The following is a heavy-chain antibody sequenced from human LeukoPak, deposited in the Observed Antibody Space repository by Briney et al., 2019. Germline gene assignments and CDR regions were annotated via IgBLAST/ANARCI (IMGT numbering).Heavy chain of an antibody. V-gene: IGHV4-59*01. D-gene: IGHD6-6*01. CDR2: IYYSGST. CDR3: AREEEYSSSWGFDP. CDR1: GGSISSYY. J-gene: IGHJ5*02. Sequence: SETLSLTCTVSGGSISSYYWSWIRQPPGKGLEWIGYIYYSGSTNYNPSLKSRVTISVDTSKNQFSLKLSSVTAADTAVYYCAREEEYSSSWGFDPWGQGTLVTVSS.